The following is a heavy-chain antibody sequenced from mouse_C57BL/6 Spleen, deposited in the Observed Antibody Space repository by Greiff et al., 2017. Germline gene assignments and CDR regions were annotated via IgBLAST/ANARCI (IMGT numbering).Heavy chain of an antibody. CDR3: TRHGSSYFYAMDY. Sequence: EVQLVESGEGLVKPGGSLKLSCAASGFTFSSYAMSWVRQTPEKRLEWVAYISSGGDYIYYADTVKGRFTISRDNARNTLYLQMSSLKSEDTAMDYCTRHGSSYFYAMDYWGQGTSVTVSS. V-gene: IGHV5-9-1*02. CDR2: ISSGGDYI. D-gene: IGHD1-1*01. CDR1: GFTFSSYA. J-gene: IGHJ4*01.